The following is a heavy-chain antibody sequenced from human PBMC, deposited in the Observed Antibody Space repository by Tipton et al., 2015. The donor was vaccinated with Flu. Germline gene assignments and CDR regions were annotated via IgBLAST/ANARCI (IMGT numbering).Heavy chain of an antibody. V-gene: IGHV3-73*01. Sequence: SLRLSCAASGFTFSGSAMHWVRQASGKGLEWVGRIRSKANSYATAYAASVKGRFTISRDDSKNTAYLQMNSLKTEDTAVYYRTRNHGYNFPQIVYGMDVWGQGTTVTVSS. D-gene: IGHD5-24*01. CDR2: IRSKANSYAT. CDR3: TRNHGYNFPQIVYGMDV. J-gene: IGHJ6*02. CDR1: GFTFSGSA.